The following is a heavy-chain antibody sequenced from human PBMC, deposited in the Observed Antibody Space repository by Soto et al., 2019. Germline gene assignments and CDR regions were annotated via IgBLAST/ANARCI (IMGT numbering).Heavy chain of an antibody. CDR3: ARVIAAAGDYYFDH. CDR2: IIPIFGTA. J-gene: IGHJ4*02. D-gene: IGHD6-13*01. V-gene: IGHV1-69*13. Sequence: GASVKVSCKASGGTFSSYAISWVRQAPGQGLEWMGGIIPIFGTANYAQKFQGRVTITADESTSTAYMELSSLRSEDTAVYYCARVIAAAGDYYFDHWGQGTLVTVSS. CDR1: GGTFSSYA.